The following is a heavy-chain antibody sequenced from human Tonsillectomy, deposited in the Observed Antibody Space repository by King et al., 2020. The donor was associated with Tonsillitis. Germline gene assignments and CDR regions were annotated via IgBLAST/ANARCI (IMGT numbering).Heavy chain of an antibody. J-gene: IGHJ4*02. V-gene: IGHV1-24*01. CDR3: ATVDLLRSFEF. D-gene: IGHD3-3*01. Sequence: QLVQSGAEVKKPGASVKVSCKGSGYTLTEDSLHWVRQGPGKGLEWMGGFYPSDGETIYAQKFQGRVTMTEDTPTGTAYMELSSLRSEDTAIYYCATVDLLRSFEFWGQGTLVTVSS. CDR1: GYTLTEDS. CDR2: FYPSDGET.